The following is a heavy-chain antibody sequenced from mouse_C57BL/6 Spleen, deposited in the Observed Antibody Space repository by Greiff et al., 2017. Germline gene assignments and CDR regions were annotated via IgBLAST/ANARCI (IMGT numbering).Heavy chain of an antibody. D-gene: IGHD2-4*01. V-gene: IGHV5-6*01. Sequence: EVHLVESGGDLVKPGGSLKLSCAASGFTFSSYGMSWVRQTPDKRLEWVATISSGGSYTYYPDSVKGRFTISRDNAKNTLYLQMSSLKSEDTAMYYCARHYYDYDGYWYFDVWGTGTTVTVSS. CDR1: GFTFSSYG. CDR2: ISSGGSYT. J-gene: IGHJ1*03. CDR3: ARHYYDYDGYWYFDV.